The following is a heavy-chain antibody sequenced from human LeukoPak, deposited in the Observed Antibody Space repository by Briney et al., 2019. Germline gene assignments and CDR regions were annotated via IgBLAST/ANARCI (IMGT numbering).Heavy chain of an antibody. D-gene: IGHD6-19*01. CDR3: ATSFGMAGTPNFDY. CDR1: GYTLTELS. CDR2: FDPEDGET. Sequence: ASVKVSCKVSGYTLTELSMHWVRQAPGKGLEWMGGFDPEDGETIYAQEFQGRVTMTEDTSTDTAYMELSSLRSEDTAVYYCATSFGMAGTPNFDYWGQGTLVTVSS. V-gene: IGHV1-24*01. J-gene: IGHJ4*02.